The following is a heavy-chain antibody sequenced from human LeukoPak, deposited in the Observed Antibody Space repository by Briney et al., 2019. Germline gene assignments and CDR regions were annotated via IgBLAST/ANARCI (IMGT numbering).Heavy chain of an antibody. CDR1: GGTFSSYA. CDR2: IIPIFGTA. J-gene: IGHJ4*02. D-gene: IGHD5-24*01. V-gene: IGHV1-69*05. CDR3: AGDRGMATENSGFDY. Sequence: AASVKVSCKASGGTFSSYAISWVRQAPGQGLEWMGGIIPIFGTANYAQKFQGRVTITTDESTSTAYMELSSLRSEDTAVYYCAGDRGMATENSGFDYWGQGTLVTVSP.